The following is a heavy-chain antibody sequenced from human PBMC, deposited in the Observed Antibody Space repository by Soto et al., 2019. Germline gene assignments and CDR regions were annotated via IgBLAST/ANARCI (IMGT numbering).Heavy chain of an antibody. CDR2: ISYDGSNK. CDR3: ANLRGITMVRGPHSVYYFDY. J-gene: IGHJ4*02. CDR1: GFTFSSYG. D-gene: IGHD3-10*01. Sequence: GGSLGLSCAASGFTFSSYGMHWVRQAPGKGLEWVAVISYDGSNKYYADSVKGRFTISRDNSKNTLYLQMNSLRAEDTAVYYCANLRGITMVRGPHSVYYFDYWGQGTLVTVSS. V-gene: IGHV3-30*18.